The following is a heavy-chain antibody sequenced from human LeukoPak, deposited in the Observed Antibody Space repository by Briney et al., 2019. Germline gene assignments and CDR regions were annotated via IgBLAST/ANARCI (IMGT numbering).Heavy chain of an antibody. D-gene: IGHD3-10*01. V-gene: IGHV1-69*13. CDR1: GGTFSSYA. CDR2: IIPIFGTA. Sequence: WASVKVSCKASGGTFSSYAISWVRQAPGQGLEWMGGIIPIFGTANYAQKFQGRVTITADESTSTAYMELSSLRSEDTAVYYCARDSEGSLTTVRGVTQFCCGYWGQGTLVTVSS. J-gene: IGHJ4*02. CDR3: ARDSEGSLTTVRGVTQFCCGY.